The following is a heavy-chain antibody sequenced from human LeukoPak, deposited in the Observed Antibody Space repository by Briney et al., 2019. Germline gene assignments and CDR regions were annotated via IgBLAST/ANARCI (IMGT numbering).Heavy chain of an antibody. CDR2: ISGSGSST. J-gene: IGHJ3*02. V-gene: IGHV3-23*01. D-gene: IGHD2-8*02. Sequence: GGSLRLSCAASGFTFSSYGMSWVRQAPGKGLEWVSAISGSGSSTYYAASVKGRFTISRDNSKNTLYLQMNSLRAEDTAVYYCAKSILGYLWNAFDIWGQGTMVTVSS. CDR3: AKSILGYLWNAFDI. CDR1: GFTFSSYG.